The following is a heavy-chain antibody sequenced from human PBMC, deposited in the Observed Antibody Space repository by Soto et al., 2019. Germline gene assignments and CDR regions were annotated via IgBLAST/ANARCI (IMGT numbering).Heavy chain of an antibody. CDR1: GITFSSYS. CDR2: ISSSSSYI. CDR3: VRGDYGDYAYFQH. J-gene: IGHJ1*01. V-gene: IGHV3-21*01. D-gene: IGHD4-17*01. Sequence: GGSLRLSCAASGITFSSYSMNWVRQAPGKGLEWVSSISSSSSYIYYADSVKGRFTISRDNAKNSLYLQMNSLRAEDTAVYYCVRGDYGDYAYFQHWGQGTLVNVSS.